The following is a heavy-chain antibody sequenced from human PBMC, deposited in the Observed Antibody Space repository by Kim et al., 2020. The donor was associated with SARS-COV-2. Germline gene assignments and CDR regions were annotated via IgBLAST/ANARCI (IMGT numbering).Heavy chain of an antibody. J-gene: IGHJ2*01. D-gene: IGHD2-15*01. V-gene: IGHV3-23*01. Sequence: GGSLRLSCAASGFTFSIYAMSWVRQTPGKGLEWVSAISCSGSTTYYADSVKGRFTISRDNSKNTLFLQMNSLRADDTAVYHCVKDLTLPLLLNWYFDLRGRGTLVTVSS. CDR3: VKDLTLPLLLNWYFDL. CDR1: GFTFSIYA. CDR2: ISCSGSTT.